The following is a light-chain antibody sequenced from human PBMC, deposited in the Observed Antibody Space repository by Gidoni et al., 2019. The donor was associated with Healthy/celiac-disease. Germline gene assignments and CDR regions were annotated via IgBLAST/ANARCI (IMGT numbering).Light chain of an antibody. V-gene: IGKV1-39*01. CDR1: QSISSY. CDR2: AAS. J-gene: IGKJ3*01. CDR3: QQSYSTPRT. Sequence: DLQMTQSPSSLSASVGDRVTITCRASQSISSYLNWYQQKPGKAPKLLIYAASSLQSGVPSRFSGMLSGTDFTLTISSLQPEDFATYYCQQSYSTPRTFGPGTKVDIK.